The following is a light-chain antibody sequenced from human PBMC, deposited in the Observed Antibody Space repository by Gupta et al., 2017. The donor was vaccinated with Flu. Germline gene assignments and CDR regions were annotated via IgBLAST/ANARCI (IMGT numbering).Light chain of an antibody. V-gene: IGKV1-9*01. CDR3: QYPTNFPPYT. CDR1: QGIRSN. Sequence: DIQLTQSPSFLSASVGDRVTITCRASQGIRSNLAWYQQTPGKPPKLLISDASTLQSGVPSRFSGSGSGTEFTLTIRSRQPADFATYYCQYPTNFPPYTFGQGTQVEIK. J-gene: IGKJ2*01. CDR2: DAS.